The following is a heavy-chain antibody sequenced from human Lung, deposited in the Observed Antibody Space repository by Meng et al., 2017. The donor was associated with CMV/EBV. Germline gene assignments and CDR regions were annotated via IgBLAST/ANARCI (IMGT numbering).Heavy chain of an antibody. CDR1: GFTFSNYG. Sequence: SGFTFSNYGMHWVRQAPGKGLEWVAMIWYDGSKKFYADSVKCRFTISRDNSKNTLYLQMNNLSVEDMAVYYCASEEGYGSGSYFGDYWSQGTLVTAPQ. J-gene: IGHJ4*02. CDR3: ASEEGYGSGSYFGDY. D-gene: IGHD3-10*01. V-gene: IGHV3-33*01. CDR2: IWYDGSKK.